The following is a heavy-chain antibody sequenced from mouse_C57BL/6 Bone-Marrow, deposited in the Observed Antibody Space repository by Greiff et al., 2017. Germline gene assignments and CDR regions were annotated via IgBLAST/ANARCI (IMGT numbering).Heavy chain of an antibody. V-gene: IGHV1-80*01. Sequence: VKLMESGAELVKPGASVKISCKASGYAFSSYWMNWVKQRPGKSLEWIGQIYPGDGDTNYNGKFKGKATLTADKSSSTAYMQLSSLTSDDSAVYFCERGAYWGRGTRVTVSA. CDR1: GYAFSSYW. J-gene: IGHJ3*01. CDR3: ERGAY. CDR2: IYPGDGDT.